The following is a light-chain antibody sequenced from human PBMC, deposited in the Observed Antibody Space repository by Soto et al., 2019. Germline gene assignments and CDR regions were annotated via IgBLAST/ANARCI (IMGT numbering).Light chain of an antibody. Sequence: QSVLTQPASVSGSPGQSITISCTGTSSDIGAFNFVSWYQQHPGTAPKVLIYGVTNRPSGVAYRFSGSKSGNTASLIISGLQPEDEADYYCSSFTSASTRIFGTGTQLTVL. CDR2: GVT. CDR3: SSFTSASTRI. CDR1: SSDIGAFNF. J-gene: IGLJ1*01. V-gene: IGLV2-14*03.